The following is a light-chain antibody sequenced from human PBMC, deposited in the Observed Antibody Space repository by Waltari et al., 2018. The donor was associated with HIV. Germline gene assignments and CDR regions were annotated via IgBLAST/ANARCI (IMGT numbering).Light chain of an antibody. CDR2: DDS. Sequence: SYVLAQPPSVSVAPGQTARITCGGDNIGSKSVHWYQQKPGQAPLLVVYDDSDRPSGIPGGFSGSNSGNTATLTISRVEAGDEADYYCQVWDSSSDDWVFGGGTKVTVL. CDR3: QVWDSSSDDWV. V-gene: IGLV3-21*02. J-gene: IGLJ3*02. CDR1: NIGSKS.